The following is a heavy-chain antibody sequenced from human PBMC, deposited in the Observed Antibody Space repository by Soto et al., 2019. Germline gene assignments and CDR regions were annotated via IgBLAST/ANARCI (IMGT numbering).Heavy chain of an antibody. V-gene: IGHV4-61*08. D-gene: IGHD3-3*01. J-gene: IGHJ4*02. CDR3: ARGPSTIFGVVITTYYFDY. CDR1: GGSIDSGDYY. Sequence: PSETLSLTCTVSGGSIDSGDYYWSWIRQPPGKGLEWIGYVYYSGTTNYNPSLKSRVTISVDTSKNQFSLKLSSVTAADTAVYYCARGPSTIFGVVITTYYFDYWGQGTLVTVSS. CDR2: VYYSGTT.